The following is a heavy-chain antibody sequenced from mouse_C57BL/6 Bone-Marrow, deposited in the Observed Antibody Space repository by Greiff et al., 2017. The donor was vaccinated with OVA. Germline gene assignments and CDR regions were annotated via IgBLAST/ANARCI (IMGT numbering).Heavy chain of an antibody. Sequence: EVMLVESGGGLVKPGGSLKLSCAASGFTFSSYAMSWVRQTPEQRLEWVATISDGGSYTYYPDNVKGRFTISRDNAKNNLYLQMSHLKSEDTAMYYCARATYAMDYWGQGTSVTVSS. CDR1: GFTFSSYA. D-gene: IGHD4-1*02. CDR3: ARATYAMDY. V-gene: IGHV5-4*03. CDR2: ISDGGSYT. J-gene: IGHJ4*01.